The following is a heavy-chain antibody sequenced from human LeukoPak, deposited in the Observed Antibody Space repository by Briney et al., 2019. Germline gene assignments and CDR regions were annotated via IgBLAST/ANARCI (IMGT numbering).Heavy chain of an antibody. CDR1: GYTFASNG. V-gene: IGHV1-18*01. CDR2: ISAYNGNT. J-gene: IGHJ4*02. CDR3: ARDDNYGSGQPDD. D-gene: IGHD3-10*01. Sequence: ASVKVSCKASGYTFASNGISWVRQAPGQGLEWMGWISAYNGNTNYEQKFQGRVTMTTDTSTSTVYMELRSLRSDDTAVYHCARDDNYGSGQPDDWGQGTLVTVSS.